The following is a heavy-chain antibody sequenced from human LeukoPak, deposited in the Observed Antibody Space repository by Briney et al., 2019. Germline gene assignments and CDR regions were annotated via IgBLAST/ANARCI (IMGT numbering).Heavy chain of an antibody. J-gene: IGHJ6*02. D-gene: IGHD5-12*01. CDR3: VRQRPSITGGVDV. CDR2: IYNDGSA. Sequence: SETLSLTCSVSDGSISRSTHFWAWIRLPPGKGLEWIASIYNDGSAYYNPSLKSRVSISVDTSKNQFSLKLRFVTAADTAVYYCVRQRPSITGGVDVWGQGTTVTVS. V-gene: IGHV4-39*01. CDR1: DGSISRSTHF.